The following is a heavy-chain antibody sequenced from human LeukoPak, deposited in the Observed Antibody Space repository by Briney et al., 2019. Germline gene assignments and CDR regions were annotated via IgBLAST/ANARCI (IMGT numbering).Heavy chain of an antibody. J-gene: IGHJ4*02. D-gene: IGHD2-21*02. CDR3: ARFRTWGDKAFDY. V-gene: IGHV3-21*01. Sequence: GGSLRLSCAASGFTFSSYSMNWVRQAPGKGLEWVSSISSSSSYIYYADSVKGRFTISRDNAKNSLYLQMNSLRAEDTAVYYCARFRTWGDKAFDYWGQGTLVTVSS. CDR1: GFTFSSYS. CDR2: ISSSSSYI.